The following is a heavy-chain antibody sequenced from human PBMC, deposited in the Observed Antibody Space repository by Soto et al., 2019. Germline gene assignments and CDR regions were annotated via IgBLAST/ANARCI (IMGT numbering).Heavy chain of an antibody. CDR2: MNPNSGNT. CDR3: ARGRGRCLSSYYYMDV. J-gene: IGHJ6*03. CDR1: GYTFTSYD. V-gene: IGHV1-8*01. Sequence: QVQLVQSGAEVKKPGASVKVSCKASGYTFTSYDINWVRQATGQGLEWMGWMNPNSGNTGYAQKFQGRVTMTRNTSISTAYMELSSLRSEATAVYYCARGRGRCLSSYYYMDVWGKGATVTVCS. D-gene: IGHD4-17*01.